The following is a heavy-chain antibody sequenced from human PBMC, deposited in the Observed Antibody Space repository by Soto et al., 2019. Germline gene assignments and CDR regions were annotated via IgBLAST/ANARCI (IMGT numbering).Heavy chain of an antibody. D-gene: IGHD2-15*01. Sequence: GGSLRLSCEGSGFTFSAYAMNWVRQAPGKGLEWVSYISSRSDTLYYADSVEGRFTISRDNAKNSVYLQVNNLRDEDTAVYYCARDWDIVILSVPIPNYNYGMDVWGQGTTVTFSS. CDR3: ARDWDIVILSVPIPNYNYGMDV. J-gene: IGHJ6*02. V-gene: IGHV3-48*02. CDR2: ISSRSDTL. CDR1: GFTFSAYA.